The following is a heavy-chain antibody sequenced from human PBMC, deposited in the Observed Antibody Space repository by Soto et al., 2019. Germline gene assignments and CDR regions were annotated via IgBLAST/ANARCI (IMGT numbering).Heavy chain of an antibody. J-gene: IGHJ5*02. V-gene: IGHV1-69*12. D-gene: IGHD2-2*01. CDR1: GGTFSSYA. Sequence: QVQLVQSGAEVKKPGSSVKVSCKASGGTFSSYAISWVRQAPGQGLEWMGGSIPIFGTANYAQKFQGRVTIAADESTSTAYMELSSLRSEATAVYYCARARIEGVVLVPAGIDSWFDPCGQGTLVTISS. CDR3: ARARIEGVVLVPAGIDSWFDP. CDR2: SIPIFGTA.